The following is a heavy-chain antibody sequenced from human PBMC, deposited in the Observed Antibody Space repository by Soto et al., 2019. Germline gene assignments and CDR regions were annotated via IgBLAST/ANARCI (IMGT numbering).Heavy chain of an antibody. D-gene: IGHD5-18*01. J-gene: IGHJ6*02. CDR1: GGTFSSYA. Sequence: QVQLVQSGAEVKQPGSSVKVSCKASGGTFSSYAISWVRQAPGQGLEWMGGIIPIFGTENYAQKFQGRVTITADESTNTGFLELSSVSAEDTDVYYCARGQDTAMVTAPKYYYYDGMDVWGQGTTDTVSS. CDR3: ARGQDTAMVTAPKYYYYDGMDV. V-gene: IGHV1-69*12. CDR2: IIPIFGTE.